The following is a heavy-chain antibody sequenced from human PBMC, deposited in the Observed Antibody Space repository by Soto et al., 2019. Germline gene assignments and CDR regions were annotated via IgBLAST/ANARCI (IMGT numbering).Heavy chain of an antibody. D-gene: IGHD1-26*01. CDR2: IIGGNGDT. J-gene: IGHJ4*02. CDR1: GYTFTSYA. CDR3: ARGPLSLYSADFR. Sequence: QVQLVQSGAEVKKPGASVRISCRTSGYTFTSYAITWVRHAPGQRLEWMGWIIGGNGDTKYSQKFQYRLSITRDTSATTVALGLRSLPSEDTAIYYCARGPLSLYSADFRWGQGTMVTVSS. V-gene: IGHV1-3*01.